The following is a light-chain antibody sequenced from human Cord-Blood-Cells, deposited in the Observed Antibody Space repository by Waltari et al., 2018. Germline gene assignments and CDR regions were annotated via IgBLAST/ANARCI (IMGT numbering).Light chain of an antibody. J-gene: IGLJ3*02. CDR2: RDS. Sequence: SYELTQPLSVSVALGQTARITCGGNNIGSKNVHWYQQKPGQAPVLVIYRDSNRPSGIPELFSGSNSGNTATLTISRAQAGDEAYYYWQVWDSSTADWVFGGGTKLTVL. CDR3: QVWDSSTADWV. CDR1: NIGSKN. V-gene: IGLV3-9*01.